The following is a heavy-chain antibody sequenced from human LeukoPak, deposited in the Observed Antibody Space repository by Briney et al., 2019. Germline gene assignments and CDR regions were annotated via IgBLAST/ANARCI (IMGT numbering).Heavy chain of an antibody. J-gene: IGHJ4*02. CDR1: GFTFSSYA. Sequence: GGSLRLSCAAYGFTFSSYAMAWVRQAPGKGLEWVSVIGGSGGCAYYADSVRGRFTISRDNSKNTLYLQMHSLRAEDTAVYYCAKCHSDYIFDYWGQGTLVTVSS. D-gene: IGHD4-11*01. CDR2: IGGSGGCA. CDR3: AKCHSDYIFDY. V-gene: IGHV3-23*01.